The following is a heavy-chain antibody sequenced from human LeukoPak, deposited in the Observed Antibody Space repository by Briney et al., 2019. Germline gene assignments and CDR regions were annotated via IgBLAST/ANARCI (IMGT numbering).Heavy chain of an antibody. Sequence: GGSLRLSCAASGFTFNSYAMSWVRQAPGKGLEWVSGISGSGRGGSTYYADSVKGRFTISRDNSKSTLYLQMNSLRAEDTAIYYCARSGYNRFDYWGQGTLVTVSS. D-gene: IGHD5-24*01. CDR3: ARSGYNRFDY. V-gene: IGHV3-23*01. J-gene: IGHJ4*02. CDR2: ISGSGRGGST. CDR1: GFTFNSYA.